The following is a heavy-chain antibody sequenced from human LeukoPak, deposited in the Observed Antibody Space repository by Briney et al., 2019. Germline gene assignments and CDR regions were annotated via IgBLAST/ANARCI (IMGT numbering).Heavy chain of an antibody. J-gene: IGHJ4*02. CDR3: ARSRKGPPELDY. V-gene: IGHV1-18*01. Sequence: ASVKVSCKASGYTFTSYGISWVRQTPGQGLEWMGWISAYNGNTNYAQKLQGRVTMTTDTSTSTAYMELRSLRSDDTAVYYCARSRKGPPELDYWGQGTLVTVSS. CDR2: ISAYNGNT. D-gene: IGHD1-14*01. CDR1: GYTFTSYG.